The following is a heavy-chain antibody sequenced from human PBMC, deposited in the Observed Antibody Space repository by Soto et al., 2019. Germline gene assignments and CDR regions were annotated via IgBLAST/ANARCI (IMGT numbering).Heavy chain of an antibody. Sequence: EVQLVESGGGLVQPGRSLRLSCAASGFTFDDYAMHWVRQAPGKGLEWVSGISWNSGSIGYADSVKGRFTISRDNAKNPLYLQMNILRAEDTALYYCAKDPRRYFDYWGQGTLVTVSS. CDR1: GFTFDDYA. V-gene: IGHV3-9*01. CDR2: ISWNSGSI. CDR3: AKDPRRYFDY. J-gene: IGHJ4*02.